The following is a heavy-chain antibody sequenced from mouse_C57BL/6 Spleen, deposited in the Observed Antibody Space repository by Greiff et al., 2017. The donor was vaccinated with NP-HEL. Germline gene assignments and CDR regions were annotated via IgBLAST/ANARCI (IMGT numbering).Heavy chain of an antibody. V-gene: IGHV1-59*01. J-gene: IGHJ4*01. Sequence: QVQLQQPGAELVRPGTSVKLSCKASGYTFTSYWMHWVKQRPGQGLEWIGVIDPSDSYTNYNQKFKGKAILTVDTSSSTAYMQLSSLTSEDSAVYYCARRTTVVATRMDYWGQGTSVTVSS. CDR3: ARRTTVVATRMDY. CDR2: IDPSDSYT. D-gene: IGHD1-1*01. CDR1: GYTFTSYW.